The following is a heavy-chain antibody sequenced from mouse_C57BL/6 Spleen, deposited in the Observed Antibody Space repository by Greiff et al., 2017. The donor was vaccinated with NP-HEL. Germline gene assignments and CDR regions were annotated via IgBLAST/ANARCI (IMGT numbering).Heavy chain of an antibody. V-gene: IGHV1-26*01. D-gene: IGHD3-3*01. Sequence: EVQLQQSGPELVKPGASVKISCKASGYTFTDYYMNWVKQSNGKSLEWIGDINPNNGGTSYNQKFKGKATLTVDKSSSTAYMELRSLTSEDSAVYYCARGDSWFAYWGQGTLVTVSA. CDR1: GYTFTDYY. CDR2: INPNNGGT. CDR3: ARGDSWFAY. J-gene: IGHJ3*01.